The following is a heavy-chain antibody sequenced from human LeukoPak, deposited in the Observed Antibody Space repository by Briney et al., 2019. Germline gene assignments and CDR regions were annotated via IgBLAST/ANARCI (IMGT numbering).Heavy chain of an antibody. D-gene: IGHD3-3*01. CDR3: ARDGSSFGVPSLDY. CDR2: TSYTGETI. CDR1: GFTFSNAW. V-gene: IGHV3-11*04. Sequence: GGSLRLSCAASGFTFSNAWMSWVRQAPGKGLEWLSYTSYTGETIYYEDSVKGRFAFSRDNARNSLYLQMNSLRAEDTAVYYCARDGSSFGVPSLDYWGQGTLVTVSS. J-gene: IGHJ4*02.